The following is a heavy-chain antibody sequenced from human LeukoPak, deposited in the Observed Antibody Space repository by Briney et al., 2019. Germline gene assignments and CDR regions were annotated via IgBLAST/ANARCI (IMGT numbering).Heavy chain of an antibody. V-gene: IGHV3-23*01. J-gene: IGHJ4*02. CDR2: IRGSGGTT. CDR1: AFTFTSHA. CDR3: EKYGLHCSSASCYFEY. Sequence: GGSLRLSCAASAFTFTSHAMSWVRQPPGKGLEWVLVIRGSGGTTYYADSVKGRYTISRDNSENTLYVQMNSLRAEETAISYCEKYGLHCSSASCYFEYWGQGIPVTVSS. D-gene: IGHD2-2*01.